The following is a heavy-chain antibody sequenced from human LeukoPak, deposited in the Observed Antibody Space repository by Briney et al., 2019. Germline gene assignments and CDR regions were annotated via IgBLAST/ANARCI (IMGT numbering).Heavy chain of an antibody. CDR1: CGSISCGGYY. D-gene: IGHD2-15*01. V-gene: IGHV4-31*03. J-gene: IGHJ4*02. Sequence: PSQTLSLTCSVSCGSISCGGYYGRWIRQHPGKGLGWIVCIYYSGSTYYNPSLKRRITIAVDTSKNQYPLKLSAVTAEDTAVYYGARTEFGFCSGGSCYGFDYWGQGTLVTVSS. CDR3: ARTEFGFCSGGSCYGFDY. CDR2: IYYSGST.